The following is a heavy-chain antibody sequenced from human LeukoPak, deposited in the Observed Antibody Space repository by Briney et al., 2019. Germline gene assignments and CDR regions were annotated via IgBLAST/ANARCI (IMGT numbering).Heavy chain of an antibody. CDR2: IRNKANSYTT. J-gene: IGHJ3*02. Sequence: PGGSLRLSCAASGFSFSDHYMDWVRQAPGKGLEWVGRIRNKANSYTTEYAASVKGRFTISRDDSENSLYLQMNSLKTEDTAVYYCARSGSYAAFHIWGQGTMVTVSS. CDR3: ARSGSYAAFHI. D-gene: IGHD1-26*01. CDR1: GFSFSDHY. V-gene: IGHV3-72*01.